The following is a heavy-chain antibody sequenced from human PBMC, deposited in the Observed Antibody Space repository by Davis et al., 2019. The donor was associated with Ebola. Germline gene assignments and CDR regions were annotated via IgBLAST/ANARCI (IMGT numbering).Heavy chain of an antibody. CDR1: GFTFSSYA. V-gene: IGHV3-23*01. J-gene: IGHJ6*02. D-gene: IGHD4-23*01. CDR2: IRGSGSST. CDR3: ARDPTVTPIYGMDV. Sequence: GGSLRLSCAASGFTFSSYAMSWVRQAPGKALDCVSAIRGSGSSTSYADPVKGRFTISRDNSKNTRYLQMNSLRTEDTAVYYCARDPTVTPIYGMDVWGQGTTVTVSS.